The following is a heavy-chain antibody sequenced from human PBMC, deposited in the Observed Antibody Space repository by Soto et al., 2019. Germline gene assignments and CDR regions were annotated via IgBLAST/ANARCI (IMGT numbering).Heavy chain of an antibody. V-gene: IGHV4-59*12. CDR1: GGSISSYY. J-gene: IGHJ6*03. CDR3: ASGIPTIFGVVISDYYCMDV. Sequence: PSETLSLTCTVSGGSISSYYWSWIRQPPGKGLEWIGYIYYSGSTNYNPSLKSRVTISVDTSKNQFSLKLSSVTAADTAVYYCASGIPTIFGVVISDYYCMDVWGKGTTVTVSS. D-gene: IGHD3-3*01. CDR2: IYYSGST.